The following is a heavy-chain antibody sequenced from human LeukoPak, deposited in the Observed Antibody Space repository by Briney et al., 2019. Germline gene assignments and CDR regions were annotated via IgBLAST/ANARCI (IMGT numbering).Heavy chain of an antibody. Sequence: ASVKVSCKASGYTFTSYDINWVRQATGQGLEWMGWMNPNSGNTGYAQKFQGRVTITRNTSISTAYMELSSLRSEDTAVYYCARDPWAEVYFASRNYYLPGDYWGQGTLVTVSS. J-gene: IGHJ4*02. CDR3: ARDPWAEVYFASRNYYLPGDY. V-gene: IGHV1-8*03. D-gene: IGHD3-10*01. CDR2: MNPNSGNT. CDR1: GYTFTSYD.